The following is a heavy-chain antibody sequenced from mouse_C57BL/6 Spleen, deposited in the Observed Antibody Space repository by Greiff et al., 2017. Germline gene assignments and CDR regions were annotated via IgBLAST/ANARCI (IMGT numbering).Heavy chain of an antibody. V-gene: IGHV1-72*01. CDR3: ARAAYGNYEGGRYFDY. J-gene: IGHJ2*01. Sequence: QVQLQQPGAELVKPGASVKLSCKASGYTFTSYWMHWVKQRPGRGLEWIGRIDPNSGGTKYNEKFKSKATLTVDKPSSTAYMQLSSLTSEDSAVYYCARAAYGNYEGGRYFDYWGQGTTLTVSS. CDR2: IDPNSGGT. D-gene: IGHD2-1*01. CDR1: GYTFTSYW.